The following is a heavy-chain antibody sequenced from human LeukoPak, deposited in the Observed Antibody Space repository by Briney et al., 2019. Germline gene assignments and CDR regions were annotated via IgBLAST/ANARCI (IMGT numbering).Heavy chain of an antibody. CDR3: AKGPKPGAISMVRGVRSSYYYMDV. Sequence: PGGSLRLSCAGSGFTFSSHAMSWVRQAPGKGPEWVSTVSGSGDSTFYADSVKGRFTISRDNSKNTLYLQMNSLRADDTALYYCAKGPKPGAISMVRGVRSSYYYMDVWGKGTTVTISS. J-gene: IGHJ6*03. D-gene: IGHD3-10*01. CDR1: GFTFSSHA. V-gene: IGHV3-23*01. CDR2: VSGSGDST.